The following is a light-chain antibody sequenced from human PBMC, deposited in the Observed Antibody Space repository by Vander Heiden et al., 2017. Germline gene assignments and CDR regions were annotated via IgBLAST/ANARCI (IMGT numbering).Light chain of an antibody. CDR1: QGGLTSSTNKNY. Sequence: DIVLTPSPDYLAVSLGERATINCKSSQGGLTSSTNKNYLAWYQQIPGQPPKLLINWASTRESGVPDRFSGSGSGTDFTLTISRLQAEDVAVYYCQQASTAPLTFGGGTKVEIK. V-gene: IGKV4-1*01. CDR2: WAS. CDR3: QQASTAPLT. J-gene: IGKJ4*01.